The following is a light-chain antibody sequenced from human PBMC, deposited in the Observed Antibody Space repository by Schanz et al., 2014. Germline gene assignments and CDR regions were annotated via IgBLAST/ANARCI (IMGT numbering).Light chain of an antibody. CDR2: KAS. J-gene: IGKJ4*01. V-gene: IGKV1-5*03. CDR3: QHLLT. Sequence: DIPMTQSPSTLSASVGDRVTLTCRASESISNWLAWYQQKPGKAPKLLIYKASSLGSGVPSRFSGSGSGTEFTLTISSLQPDDFATYHCQHLLTFGGGTKVEIK. CDR1: ESISNW.